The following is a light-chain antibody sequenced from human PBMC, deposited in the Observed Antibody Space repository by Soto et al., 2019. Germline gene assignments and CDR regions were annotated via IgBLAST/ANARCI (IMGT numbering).Light chain of an antibody. V-gene: IGKV4-1*01. Sequence: DIVVTQSPDSLAVSLGERATINCKSSQSALYSSHNNNYLAWYQQKPGQPPKLLIYWASTRESGVPDRFSDSGSGTDFTLTISSLQAEDVAVYYCQQYFSTPWTFGQGTKVEI. CDR3: QQYFSTPWT. CDR2: WAS. J-gene: IGKJ1*01. CDR1: QSALYSSHNNNY.